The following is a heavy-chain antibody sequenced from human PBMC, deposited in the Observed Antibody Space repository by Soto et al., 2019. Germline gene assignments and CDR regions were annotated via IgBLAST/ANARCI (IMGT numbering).Heavy chain of an antibody. CDR1: GGSVSGYY. D-gene: IGHD1-26*01. CDR2: IFYAGNT. CDR3: ARDVIVGASDWFDP. V-gene: IGHV4-59*02. J-gene: IGHJ5*02. Sequence: PSETLSLTCTVSGGSVSGYYWSWIRQSPGKGLEWLGYIFYAGNTLYNPSVQSRVTISVDTSKNQFSLRLNSVTAADTAVYYCARDVIVGASDWFDPWGQGTLVTVSS.